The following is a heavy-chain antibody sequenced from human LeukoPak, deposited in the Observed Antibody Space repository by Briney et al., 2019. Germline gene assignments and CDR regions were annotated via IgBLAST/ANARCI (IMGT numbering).Heavy chain of an antibody. D-gene: IGHD2-15*01. CDR1: GGSISSSSYY. J-gene: IGHJ6*03. Sequence: PSETLSLTCTVSGGSISSSSYYWAWVRQPPGKGLEFIGSLDESGRPYYNRPLKSRVSISGDTSGKQFSLNLTSVTAADTAVYFCARDLGGYPFFMDVWGRGTTVIVSS. V-gene: IGHV4-39*07. CDR3: ARDLGGYPFFMDV. CDR2: LDESGRP.